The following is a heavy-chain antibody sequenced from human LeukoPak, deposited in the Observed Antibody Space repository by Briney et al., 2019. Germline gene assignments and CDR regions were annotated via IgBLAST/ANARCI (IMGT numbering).Heavy chain of an antibody. CDR1: GGSISSYY. Sequence: PSETLSLTCTVSGGSISSYYWSWIRQPPGKGLEWIGYIYYSGSTNYNPSLKSRVTISVDTSKNQFSLKLSSVSAADTAVYYRAGSSGSNWFDPWGQGTLVTVSS. J-gene: IGHJ5*02. D-gene: IGHD6-6*01. CDR3: AGSSGSNWFDP. CDR2: IYYSGST. V-gene: IGHV4-59*01.